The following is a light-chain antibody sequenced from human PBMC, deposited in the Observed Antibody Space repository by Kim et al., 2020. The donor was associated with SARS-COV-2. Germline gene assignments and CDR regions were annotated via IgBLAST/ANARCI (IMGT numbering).Light chain of an antibody. CDR1: SSNIGAGYD. J-gene: IGLJ2*01. CDR2: GNS. Sequence: RVTISCTGSSSNIGAGYDVHWYQQIPGTAPKLLIYGNSNRPSGVPDRFSGSKSGTSASLAITGLQAEDEADYYCQSYDSSLSDVVFGGGTQLTVL. CDR3: QSYDSSLSDVV. V-gene: IGLV1-40*01.